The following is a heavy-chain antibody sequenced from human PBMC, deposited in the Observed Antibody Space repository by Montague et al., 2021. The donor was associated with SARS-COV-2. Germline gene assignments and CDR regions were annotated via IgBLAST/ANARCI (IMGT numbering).Heavy chain of an antibody. Sequence: SVKVSCKASGGTFSNNAISWVRQAPGQGFEWMGGILPGLGIPNYAQRFQGRVTITADELTRTAYMELSSLRSEDTAVYYCAREGGRLVIDYWGQGTLVTVSS. CDR1: GGTFSNNA. D-gene: IGHD6-19*01. CDR2: ILPGLGIP. J-gene: IGHJ4*02. CDR3: AREGGRLVIDY. V-gene: IGHV1-69*10.